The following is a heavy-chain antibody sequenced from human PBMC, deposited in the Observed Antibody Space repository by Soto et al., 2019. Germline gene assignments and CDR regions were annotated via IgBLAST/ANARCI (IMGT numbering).Heavy chain of an antibody. J-gene: IGHJ6*02. CDR1: GGTFSSYA. D-gene: IGHD3-10*01. Sequence: SVKVSCKASGGTFSSYAISSVRQGPGQGLEWMGGIIPILGTANCAQKFQGRVTITADESTSTAYMELSSLRSEDTAVYYCAGGRSSSYYGMDVWGQGTTVTISS. CDR2: IIPILGTA. V-gene: IGHV1-69*13. CDR3: AGGRSSSYYGMDV.